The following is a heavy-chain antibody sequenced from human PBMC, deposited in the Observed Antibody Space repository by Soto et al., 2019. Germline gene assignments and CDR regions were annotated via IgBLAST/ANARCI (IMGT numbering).Heavy chain of an antibody. D-gene: IGHD6-13*01. CDR3: AKSWAFNAAAGTSFNPGGSYFDY. Sequence: QVQLVESGGGVVQPGRSLRLSCAASGFTFSSYGMHWVRQAPGKGLEWVAVISYDGSNKYYADSVKGRFTISRDNSKNTLYLQMNSRRAEDTAVYYCAKSWAFNAAAGTSFNPGGSYFDYWGQGTLVTVS. J-gene: IGHJ4*02. V-gene: IGHV3-30*18. CDR2: ISYDGSNK. CDR1: GFTFSSYG.